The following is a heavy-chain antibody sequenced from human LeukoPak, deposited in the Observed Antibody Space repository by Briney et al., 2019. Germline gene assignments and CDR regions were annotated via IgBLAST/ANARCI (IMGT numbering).Heavy chain of an antibody. D-gene: IGHD3-10*01. Sequence: SVKVSCKASGGTFSSYAISWVRQAPGQRLEWMGGIIPIFGTANYAQKFQGRVTITADESTSTAYMELSSLRSEDTAVYYCARGSMVRGVIMFDYWGQGTLVTVSS. CDR2: IIPIFGTA. CDR3: ARGSMVRGVIMFDY. CDR1: GGTFSSYA. V-gene: IGHV1-69*13. J-gene: IGHJ4*02.